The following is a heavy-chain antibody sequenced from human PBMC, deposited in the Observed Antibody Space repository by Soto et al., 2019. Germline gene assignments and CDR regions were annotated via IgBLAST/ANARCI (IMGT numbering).Heavy chain of an antibody. V-gene: IGHV1-69*01. D-gene: IGHD6-13*01. CDR1: GGTFSSYA. CDR3: ARDRVAAAGTTVFDY. Sequence: QVQLVQSGAEVKKPGSSVKVSCKASGGTFSSYAISWVRQAPGQGLEWMGGIIPIFGTANYAQKCQGRVTITADESTSTAYMELSSLRSEDTAVYYCARDRVAAAGTTVFDYWGQGTLVTVSS. J-gene: IGHJ4*02. CDR2: IIPIFGTA.